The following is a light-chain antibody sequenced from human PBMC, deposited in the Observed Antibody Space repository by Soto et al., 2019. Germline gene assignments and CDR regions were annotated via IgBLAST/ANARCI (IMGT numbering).Light chain of an antibody. J-gene: IGLJ1*01. CDR2: KGT. CDR1: SSDVGAYNS. CDR3: CSSAPESTYV. V-gene: IGLV2-23*01. Sequence: QSALAQPASVSGSPGQSVTISCTGTSSDVGAYNSVSWYQQHPDKAPQLMIYKGTQRPSGVSSRFSGSTSGNAASLTISGLQAGDEADYFCCSSAPESTYVFGTGTKLTVL.